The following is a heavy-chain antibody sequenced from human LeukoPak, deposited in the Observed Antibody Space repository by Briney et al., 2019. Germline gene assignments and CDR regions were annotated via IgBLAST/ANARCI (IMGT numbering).Heavy chain of an antibody. J-gene: IGHJ1*01. CDR3: AKATAYFLDYFQN. V-gene: IGHV3-23*01. CDR1: GFTFSSYA. D-gene: IGHD3-9*01. CDR2: ITGSGGSA. Sequence: GGSLRLSCAASGFTFSSYAMSWVRQAPGKGREWVSCITGSGGSAYYADSVKGRFTLSRDNSRNILYLQMNSLRAEDTAVYYCAKATAYFLDYFQNWGPGTLVIVSS.